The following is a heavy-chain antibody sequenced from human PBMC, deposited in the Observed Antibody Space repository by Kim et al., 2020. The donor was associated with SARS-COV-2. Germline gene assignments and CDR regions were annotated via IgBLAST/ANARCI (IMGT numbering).Heavy chain of an antibody. J-gene: IGHJ4*02. V-gene: IGHV1-2*02. D-gene: IGHD6-13*01. CDR3: ARGYSSSWGEFDY. Sequence: YAQKFQGRVTMTRDTSISTAYMELSRLRSDDTAVDYCARGYSSSWGEFDYWGQGALVTVSS.